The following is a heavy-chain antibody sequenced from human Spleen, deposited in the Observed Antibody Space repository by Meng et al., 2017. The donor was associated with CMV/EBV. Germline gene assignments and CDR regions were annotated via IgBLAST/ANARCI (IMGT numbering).Heavy chain of an antibody. CDR3: ARDGSSAVDPMDV. CDR2: IRFDGSIK. V-gene: IGHV3-30*02. Sequence: LSLTCAASGFTFSSYGMHWVRQAPGKGLEWVAFIRFDGSIKYYADSVKGRFTISRDKSKNTLYLQMNSLKTEDTAVYYCARDGSSAVDPMDVWGQGTTVTVSS. D-gene: IGHD6-6*01. CDR1: GFTFSSYG. J-gene: IGHJ6*02.